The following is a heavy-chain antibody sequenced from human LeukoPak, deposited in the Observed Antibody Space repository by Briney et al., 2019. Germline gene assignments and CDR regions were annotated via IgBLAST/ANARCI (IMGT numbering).Heavy chain of an antibody. V-gene: IGHV1-2*02. D-gene: IGHD6-19*01. J-gene: IGHJ4*02. Sequence: ASVKVSCKASGYTFSDYYMHWVRQAPGQGLEWMGWINPKSGNTKYAQKFQGRVAMTRDTSISTVYLDLSSLTSDDTAVYFCAGGGSSVSGKAIDYWGQGNLVTVSS. CDR3: AGGGSSVSGKAIDY. CDR1: GYTFSDYY. CDR2: INPKSGNT.